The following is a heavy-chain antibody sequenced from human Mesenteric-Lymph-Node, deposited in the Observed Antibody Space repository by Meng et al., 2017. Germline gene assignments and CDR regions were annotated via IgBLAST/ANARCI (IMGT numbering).Heavy chain of an antibody. Sequence: ASVKVSCKASGYTFTSYGISWVRQAPGQGLEWMGWISAYNGNTNYAQKLQGRVTMTTDTSTSTAYMELRSLRSDDTAVYYCARDLRAIFGRYYYYGMDVWGQGTTVTVSS. CDR2: ISAYNGNT. V-gene: IGHV1-18*01. D-gene: IGHD3-3*01. CDR1: GYTFTSYG. CDR3: ARDLRAIFGRYYYYGMDV. J-gene: IGHJ6*02.